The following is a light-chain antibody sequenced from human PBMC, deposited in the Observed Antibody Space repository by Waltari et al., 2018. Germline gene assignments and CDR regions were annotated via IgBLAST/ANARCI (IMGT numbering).Light chain of an antibody. CDR3: QKYGTLPAT. Sequence: EIVLTQSPGHLSLSPGERVTLSCRASQNIRIYLAWDQQKLGQPPRLLIYEASRRATGIPDRFSGSGSGTDFSLTISRLEPEDFGVYYCQKYGTLPATFGQGTKVEIK. V-gene: IGKV3-20*01. J-gene: IGKJ1*01. CDR1: QNIRIY. CDR2: EAS.